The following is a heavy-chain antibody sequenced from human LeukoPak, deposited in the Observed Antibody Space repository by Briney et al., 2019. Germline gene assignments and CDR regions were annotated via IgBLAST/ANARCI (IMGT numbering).Heavy chain of an antibody. CDR3: ARGYIAAAGYFDY. Sequence: PGRSLRLSCAASGFTFSSYGMHWVRQAPGKGLEWVAVIWYDGSNKYYADSVKGRFTISRDNSKNTLYLQMNILRAEDTAVYYCARGYIAAAGYFDYWGQGTLATVSS. CDR2: IWYDGSNK. V-gene: IGHV3-33*01. CDR1: GFTFSSYG. D-gene: IGHD6-13*01. J-gene: IGHJ4*02.